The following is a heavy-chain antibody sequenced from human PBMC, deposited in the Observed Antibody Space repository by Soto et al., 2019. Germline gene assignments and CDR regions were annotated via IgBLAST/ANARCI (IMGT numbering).Heavy chain of an antibody. CDR1: GFTFSSYA. Sequence: GGSLRLSCVASGFTFSSYAMSWVRQAPGKGLEWVSAITGDGGDTFHADSVKGRFTISRDNSKNTLYLQMNSLRAEDTAVYYCARAPLYSSSSRGPYDYWGQGTLVTVSS. CDR2: ITGDGGDT. D-gene: IGHD6-6*01. J-gene: IGHJ4*02. CDR3: ARAPLYSSSSRGPYDY. V-gene: IGHV3-23*01.